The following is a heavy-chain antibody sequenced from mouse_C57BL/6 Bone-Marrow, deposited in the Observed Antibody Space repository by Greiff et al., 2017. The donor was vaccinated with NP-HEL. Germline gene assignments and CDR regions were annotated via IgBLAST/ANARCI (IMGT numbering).Heavy chain of an antibody. CDR1: GYTFTSYW. V-gene: IGHV1-72*01. CDR3: ARCNYYGSSYGAMDY. J-gene: IGHJ4*01. CDR2: IDPNSGGT. D-gene: IGHD1-1*01. Sequence: QVQLQQPGAELVKPGASVKLSCKASGYTFTSYWMHWVKQRPGRGLGWIGRIDPNSGGTKYNEKFKSKATLTVDKPSSTAYMQLSSLTSEDSAVYYCARCNYYGSSYGAMDYWGQGTSVTVSS.